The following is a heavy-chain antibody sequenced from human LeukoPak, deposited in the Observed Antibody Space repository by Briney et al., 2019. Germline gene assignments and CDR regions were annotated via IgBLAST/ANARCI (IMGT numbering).Heavy chain of an antibody. CDR1: GFTVSSNY. V-gene: IGHV3-30*02. Sequence: GGSLRLSCAASGFTVSSNYMSWVRQAPGKGLEWVAFIRYDGSNKYYADSVKGRFTISRDNSKNTLYLQMNSLRAEDTAVYYCAKGVRFLEWLPFDPWGQGTLVTVSS. D-gene: IGHD3-3*01. CDR2: IRYDGSNK. CDR3: AKGVRFLEWLPFDP. J-gene: IGHJ5*02.